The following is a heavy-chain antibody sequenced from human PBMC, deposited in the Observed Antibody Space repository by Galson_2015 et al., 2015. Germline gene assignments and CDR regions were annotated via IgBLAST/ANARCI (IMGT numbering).Heavy chain of an antibody. D-gene: IGHD5-18*01. CDR2: ISWNSGSI. V-gene: IGHV3-9*01. Sequence: SLRLSCAASGFTFDDYAMHWVRQAPGKGLEWVSGISWNSGSIGYADSVKGRFTISRDNAKNSLYLQMNGLRAEDTALYYCAKDQISYGRSGANFDYWGQGTLVTVSS. CDR3: AKDQISYGRSGANFDY. J-gene: IGHJ4*02. CDR1: GFTFDDYA.